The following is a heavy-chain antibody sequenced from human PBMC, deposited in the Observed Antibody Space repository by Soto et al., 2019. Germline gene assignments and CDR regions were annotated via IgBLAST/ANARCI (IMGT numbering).Heavy chain of an antibody. J-gene: IGHJ4*02. CDR1: GFTFSDHY. CDR2: SRNKANGYTT. D-gene: IGHD6-19*01. CDR3: TRRFLSSGWYFDF. V-gene: IGHV3-72*01. Sequence: GGSLRLSCAASGFTFSDHYMDWVRQAPGKGLEWVGRSRNKANGYTTEYAASVKGRFTVSRDDSKSSVYLQMNSLKTEDTAVYYCTRRFLSSGWYFDFWGQGTLVTVSS.